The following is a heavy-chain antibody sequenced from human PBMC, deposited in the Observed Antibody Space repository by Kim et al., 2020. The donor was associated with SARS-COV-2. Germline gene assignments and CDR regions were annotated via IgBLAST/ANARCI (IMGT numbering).Heavy chain of an antibody. V-gene: IGHV4-34*01. D-gene: IGHD6-13*01. Sequence: LETLSLTCAVYGGSFSGYYWSWIRQPPGKGLEWIGEINHSGSTNYNPSLKSRVTISVDTSKNQISLKLSSVTAADTAVYYCARDHGTGNIAAAGSGGFDYWGQGTLVTVSS. CDR1: GGSFSGYY. CDR3: ARDHGTGNIAAAGSGGFDY. J-gene: IGHJ4*02. CDR2: INHSGST.